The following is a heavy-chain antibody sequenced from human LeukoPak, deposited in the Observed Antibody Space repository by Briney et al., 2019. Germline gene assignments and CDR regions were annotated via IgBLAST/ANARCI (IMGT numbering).Heavy chain of an antibody. CDR2: ISYDGSNK. D-gene: IGHD3-10*01. J-gene: IGHJ4*02. V-gene: IGHV3-30*04. CDR1: GFTLSTYT. Sequence: GGSLRLSCAASGFTLSTYTMHWVRQAPGKGLEWVAVISYDGSNKYYADSVKGRFTISRDNSKNTLYLQMNSLRAEDTAVYYCAKASGYYYGSGSYSPDYWGQGTLVTVSS. CDR3: AKASGYYYGSGSYSPDY.